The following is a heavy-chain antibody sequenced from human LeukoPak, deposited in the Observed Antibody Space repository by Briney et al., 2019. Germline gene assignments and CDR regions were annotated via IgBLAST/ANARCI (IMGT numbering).Heavy chain of an antibody. Sequence: PSETLSLTCTVSGGSISSSSYYWGWIRQPPGKGLEWIGSIYYSGSTYYNPSLKSRVTISVDTSRNQFSLNLISVTAADTAVYFCARNGGHNQEHWGQGTLVTVSS. D-gene: IGHD1-1*01. V-gene: IGHV4-39*07. CDR1: GGSISSSSYY. CDR2: IYYSGST. CDR3: ARNGGHNQEH. J-gene: IGHJ4*02.